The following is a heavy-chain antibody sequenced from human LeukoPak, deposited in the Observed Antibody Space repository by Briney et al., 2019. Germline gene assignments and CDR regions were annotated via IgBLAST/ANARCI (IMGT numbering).Heavy chain of an antibody. CDR3: ARDVLRDAFDI. V-gene: IGHV4-30-4*01. CDR2: IYYSGST. D-gene: IGHD5-12*01. CDR1: GGSISSGDYY. Sequence: SETLSLTCTVSGGSISSGDYYWSWIRQPPGKGLEWIGYIYYSGSTYYNPSLKSRVTISVDTSKNQFSLKLSPVTAADTAVYYCARDVLRDAFDIWGQGTMVTVSS. J-gene: IGHJ3*02.